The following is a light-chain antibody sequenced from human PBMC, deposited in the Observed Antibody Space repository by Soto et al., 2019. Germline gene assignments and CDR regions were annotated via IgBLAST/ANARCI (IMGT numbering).Light chain of an antibody. V-gene: IGKV1-5*01. CDR3: LQHNSYPLT. CDR2: AAS. Sequence: IQLTQSPSTLSASVRDRVTITCRASQSIGSWLAWYQQKPGKAPNLLIYAASSLQSGVPSRFSGSGSGTEFTLTISSLQPEDFATYYCLQHNSYPLTFGGRTNVDIK. J-gene: IGKJ4*01. CDR1: QSIGSW.